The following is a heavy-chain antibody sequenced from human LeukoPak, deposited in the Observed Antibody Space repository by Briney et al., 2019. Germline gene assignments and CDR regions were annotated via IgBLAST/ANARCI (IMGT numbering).Heavy chain of an antibody. CDR2: INPNSGGT. V-gene: IGHV1-2*02. CDR1: GYTFTGYY. D-gene: IGHD2-15*01. J-gene: IGHJ6*03. Sequence: ASVKVSCKASGYTFTGYYMHCVRQAPGQGLEWMGWINPNSGGTTYAQKFQGRVTMTRDTSISTAYMELSRLRSDDTAVYYCAREPYCSGGSCGGYYYYYMDVWGKGTTVTVSS. CDR3: AREPYCSGGSCGGYYYYYMDV.